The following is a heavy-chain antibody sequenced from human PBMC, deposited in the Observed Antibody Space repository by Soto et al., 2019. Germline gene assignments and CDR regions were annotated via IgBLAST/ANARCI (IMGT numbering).Heavy chain of an antibody. Sequence: PSETLSLTCTGSGGSISSYYWSWTRQPAGKGLEWIGRIYTSGSTNYNPSLKSRVTMSVDTSKNQFSLKLSSVTAADTAVYYCAREDYDFWSGYSPPCYFDYWGQGTLVTSPQ. CDR1: GGSISSYY. CDR3: AREDYDFWSGYSPPCYFDY. V-gene: IGHV4-4*07. J-gene: IGHJ4*02. CDR2: IYTSGST. D-gene: IGHD3-3*01.